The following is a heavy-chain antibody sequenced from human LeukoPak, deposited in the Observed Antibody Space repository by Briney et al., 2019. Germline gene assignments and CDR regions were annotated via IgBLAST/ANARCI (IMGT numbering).Heavy chain of an antibody. CDR3: AKDKRSTIFGSFDY. V-gene: IGHV3-21*01. J-gene: IGHJ4*02. Sequence: GGSLRLSCAASGFTFSSYSMNWVRQAPGKGLEWVSSISSSSSYIYYADSVKGRFTISRDNAKNSLYLQMNSLRTEDTAVYYCAKDKRSTIFGSFDYWGQGTLVTVSS. CDR1: GFTFSSYS. CDR2: ISSSSSYI. D-gene: IGHD3-3*01.